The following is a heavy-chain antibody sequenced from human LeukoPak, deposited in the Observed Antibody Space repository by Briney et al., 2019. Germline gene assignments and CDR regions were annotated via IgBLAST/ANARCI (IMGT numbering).Heavy chain of an antibody. CDR3: AKVSGRIQIWPQPFGDGMDV. V-gene: IGHV3-23*01. Sequence: PGGSLRLSCAASGITFINYVMSWVRQAPGKGLECVSAISGSTSITYYADSVKGRFTISRDDSQNMLYLQMTSLRAEDTAVYYCAKVSGRIQIWPQPFGDGMDVWGQGITVTVSS. D-gene: IGHD5-18*01. CDR2: ISGSTSIT. J-gene: IGHJ6*02. CDR1: GITFINYV.